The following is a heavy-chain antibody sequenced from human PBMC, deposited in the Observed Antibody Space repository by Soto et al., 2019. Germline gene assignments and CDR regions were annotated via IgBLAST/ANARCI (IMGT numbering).Heavy chain of an antibody. CDR3: VRPAWESSGYRDDC. J-gene: IGHJ4*02. V-gene: IGHV3-7*01. CDR2: IKRDGSEK. CDR1: GFTFSTYW. D-gene: IGHD3-22*01. Sequence: EGQLVESGGGLVQPGGSLRLSCAASGFTFSTYWMSWVRQAPGKGLEWVANIKRDGSEKDYVDSVKGRFTISRDNAKDSLYLQMNSLRVEDTAVYYCVRPAWESSGYRDDCWGQGTLVTVSS.